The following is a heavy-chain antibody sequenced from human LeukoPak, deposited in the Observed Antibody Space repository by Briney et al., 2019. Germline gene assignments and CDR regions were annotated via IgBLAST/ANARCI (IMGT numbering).Heavy chain of an antibody. Sequence: SETLSLTCTVSGGSISSYYWSWIRQPPGKGLEWIGYIYYSGSTYYNPSLKSRVTISVDTSKNQFSLKLSSVTAADTAVYYCARVHSRITIFGVVRDDAFDIWGQGTMVTVSS. CDR1: GGSISSYY. D-gene: IGHD3-3*01. CDR2: IYYSGST. J-gene: IGHJ3*02. V-gene: IGHV4-30-4*08. CDR3: ARVHSRITIFGVVRDDAFDI.